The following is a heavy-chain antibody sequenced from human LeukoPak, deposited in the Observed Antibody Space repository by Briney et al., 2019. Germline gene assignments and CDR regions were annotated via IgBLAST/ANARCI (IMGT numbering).Heavy chain of an antibody. CDR1: GYTFTSYD. V-gene: IGHV1-8*02. CDR3: ARESGFYGSGSRY. CDR2: MNPNRGNT. D-gene: IGHD3-10*01. J-gene: IGHJ4*02. Sequence: EASVKVSCKTSGYTFTSYDINWVRQATGQGREWMGWMNPNRGNTAYAQKFQGRLIMTRDTSTGTAYMELSSLRSEDTAVYYCARESGFYGSGSRYWGQGTLVTVSS.